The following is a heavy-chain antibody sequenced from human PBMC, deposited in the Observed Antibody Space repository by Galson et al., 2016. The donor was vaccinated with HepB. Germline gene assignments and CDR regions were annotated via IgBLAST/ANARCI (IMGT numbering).Heavy chain of an antibody. D-gene: IGHD6-13*01. CDR1: GFSLSASGVG. J-gene: IGHJ4*02. V-gene: IGHV2-5*02. CDR3: EHSFSSSFSRLSLNILGY. Sequence: PALVKPTQTLTLTCTFSGFSLSASGVGVGWIRQPPGKALEWLALIYWDDDKRYSPSPKSRPTITKDTSKNQVVLTRTNMDPVDTATYYCEHSFSSSFSRLSLNILGYGGQGTLVTVSS. CDR2: IYWDDDK.